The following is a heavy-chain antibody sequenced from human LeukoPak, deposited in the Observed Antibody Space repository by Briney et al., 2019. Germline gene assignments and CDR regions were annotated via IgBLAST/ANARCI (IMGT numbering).Heavy chain of an antibody. CDR2: ISYDGSNK. D-gene: IGHD5-18*01. V-gene: IGHV3-30*04. CDR3: AKENTARYYYYYYYMDV. CDR1: GFTFSSYA. J-gene: IGHJ6*03. Sequence: PGGSLRLSCAASGFTFSSYAMHWVRQAPGKGLEGVAVISYDGSNKYYADSVKGRFTISRDNSKNTLYLQMNSLRAEDTAVYYCAKENTARYYYYYYYMDVWGKGTTVTVSS.